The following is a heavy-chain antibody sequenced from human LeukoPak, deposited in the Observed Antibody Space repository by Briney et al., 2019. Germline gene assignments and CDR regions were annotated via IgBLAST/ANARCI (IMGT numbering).Heavy chain of an antibody. CDR3: ARAGSTSRLDP. Sequence: SETLSLTCTVSGGSISSYYWSWIRQPPGKGLEWIGYIYYSGSTNYNPSLKSRVTISVDTSKNQFSLKLSSVTAADTAVYYCARAGSTSRLDPWGQGTLVIVSS. D-gene: IGHD2-2*01. V-gene: IGHV4-59*01. CDR1: GGSISSYY. J-gene: IGHJ5*02. CDR2: IYYSGST.